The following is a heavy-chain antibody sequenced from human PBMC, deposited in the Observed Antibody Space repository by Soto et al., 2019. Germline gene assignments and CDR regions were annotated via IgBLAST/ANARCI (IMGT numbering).Heavy chain of an antibody. Sequence: GGSLRLSCAASGFTFSNYAMNWVRQAPGKGLEWVSGISGGSGDSTFYADSVKGRFTISRDNSKNTLHLQMNSLRTEDTGVYYCAKNQPSWATRAAFDYWGQGTLVPVSS. J-gene: IGHJ4*02. D-gene: IGHD2-2*01. CDR2: ISGGSGDST. V-gene: IGHV3-23*01. CDR1: GFTFSNYA. CDR3: AKNQPSWATRAAFDY.